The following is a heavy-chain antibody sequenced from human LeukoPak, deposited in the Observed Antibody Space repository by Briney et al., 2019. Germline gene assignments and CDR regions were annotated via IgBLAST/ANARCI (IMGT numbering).Heavy chain of an antibody. V-gene: IGHV3-23*01. J-gene: IGHJ4*02. CDR2: ISGSGVTT. D-gene: IGHD2/OR15-2a*01. CDR1: GITFSSYA. CDR3: AKDVDRIRSYYFDY. Sequence: GGSLRLSCAASGITFSSYAMNWVRQPPGKGLEWVSGISGSGVTTNYADSVKGRFTISRDNSKNTLYLQMNSLRGEDTATYYCAKDVDRIRSYYFDYWGQEILVTVSS.